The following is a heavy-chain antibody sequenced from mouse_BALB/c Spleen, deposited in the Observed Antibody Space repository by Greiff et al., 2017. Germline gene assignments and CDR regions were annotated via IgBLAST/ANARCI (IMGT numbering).Heavy chain of an antibody. CDR3: ARWRKGYYAMDY. J-gene: IGHJ4*01. V-gene: IGHV5-17*02. CDR1: GFTFSSFG. CDR2: ISSGSSTI. Sequence: EVQRVESGGGLVQPGGSRKLSCAASGFTFSSFGMHWVRQAPEKGLEWVAYISSGSSTIYYADTVKGRFTISRDNPKNTLFLQMTSLRSEDTAMYYCARWRKGYYAMDYWGQGTSVTVSS.